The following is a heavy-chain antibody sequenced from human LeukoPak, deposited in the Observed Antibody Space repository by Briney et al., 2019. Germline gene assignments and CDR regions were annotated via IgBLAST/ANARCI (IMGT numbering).Heavy chain of an antibody. CDR2: ISSSGSST. V-gene: IGHV3-21*01. D-gene: IGHD3-3*01. J-gene: IGHJ4*02. CDR3: ARGGGL. Sequence: SGGSLRLSCAASGFTFSNYNMNWVRQAPGKGLEWVSSISSSGSSTYYADSLNGRFTISRDNAKKSLYLQMDSLRAEDTALYYCARGGGLWGQGILVTVSS. CDR1: GFTFSNYN.